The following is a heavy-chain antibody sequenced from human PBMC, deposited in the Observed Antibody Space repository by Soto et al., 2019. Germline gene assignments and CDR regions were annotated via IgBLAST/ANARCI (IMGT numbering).Heavy chain of an antibody. CDR3: AKGGLRGRDGVEFLSS. D-gene: IGHD2-15*01. V-gene: IGHV1-69*01. CDR2: ITPIFGVF. CDR1: GGTFSNYA. J-gene: IGHJ5*02. Sequence: QVQLVQSGAEVEKPGSSVKVSCKASGGTFSNYAINWVRQAPGQGLEWTGGITPIFGVFRYAPRFQGRLFITADASKSPSYMELSRLISDATAVYYCAKGGLRGRDGVEFLSSWGQGTLVNDS.